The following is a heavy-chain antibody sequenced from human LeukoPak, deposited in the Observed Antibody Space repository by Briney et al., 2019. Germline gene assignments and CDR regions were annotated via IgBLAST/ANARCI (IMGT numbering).Heavy chain of an antibody. CDR3: AREVAPLYFHYGMDV. V-gene: IGHV3-33*01. Sequence: GGSLRLSCAASGFTFSSYGMHWVRQAPGKGLEWVAVTWYDGRNNYYAASVKGRFTISRDDSKTTVYLLMNSLRAEDTAVYYCAREVAPLYFHYGMDVWGEGTTVTVSS. D-gene: IGHD2-21*01. J-gene: IGHJ6*01. CDR2: TWYDGRNN. CDR1: GFTFSSYG.